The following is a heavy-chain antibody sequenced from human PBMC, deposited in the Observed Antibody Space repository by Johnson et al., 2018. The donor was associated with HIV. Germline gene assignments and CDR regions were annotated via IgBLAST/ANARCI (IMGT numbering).Heavy chain of an antibody. J-gene: IGHJ3*02. V-gene: IGHV3-66*03. CDR2: MYSGGST. CDR3: AKEYFDI. CDR1: GFTVGSNY. Sequence: VQLVESGGGLIQPGGSLRLSCAASGFTVGSNYMNWVRQAPGKGLEWVSVMYSGGSTYYADSVKGRFTISRDNSKNTLYLQINSLRTEDTAVYYGAKEYFDIWGPVTMVTVSS.